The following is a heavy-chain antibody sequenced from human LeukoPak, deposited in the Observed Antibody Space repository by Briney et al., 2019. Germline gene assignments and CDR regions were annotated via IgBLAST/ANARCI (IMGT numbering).Heavy chain of an antibody. V-gene: IGHV5-51*01. CDR2: IYPGDSDT. J-gene: IGHJ4*02. Sequence: GESLKISCKGSGYSFTSNWIGWVRQMPGKGLEWLGIIYPGDSDTTYSPPFQGHVTISADKSTSTAYLQWSSLKASDSAMYYCARLQGVSRGWSFDYWGQGTPVTVSS. CDR1: GYSFTSNW. CDR3: ARLQGVSRGWSFDY. D-gene: IGHD6-19*01.